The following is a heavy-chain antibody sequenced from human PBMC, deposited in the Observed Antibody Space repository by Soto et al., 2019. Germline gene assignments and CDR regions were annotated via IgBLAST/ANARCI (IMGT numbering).Heavy chain of an antibody. D-gene: IGHD3-10*01. Sequence: QVQLVQSGAEVKKPGASVKVSCKASGYTFTSYGISWVRQAPGQGLEWMGWISAYNGNTNYAQKLQGRVTMTTDTSTSTAYMELRSLRSDVTAVYYCARDLAGPYGSGSHYGMDVWGQGTTVTVSS. CDR2: ISAYNGNT. J-gene: IGHJ6*02. CDR3: ARDLAGPYGSGSHYGMDV. CDR1: GYTFTSYG. V-gene: IGHV1-18*01.